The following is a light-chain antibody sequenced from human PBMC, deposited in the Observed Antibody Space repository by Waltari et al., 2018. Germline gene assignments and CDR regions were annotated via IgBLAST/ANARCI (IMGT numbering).Light chain of an antibody. CDR2: DAS. Sequence: EIVLTQSPGTLSLSPGERATLSCRASQSVTSDYLAWYRQKPGQAPRLLIYDASTRATGIPDRFSGSGSGTDFSLTISRLEPEDSVVYYCQQYGTPLGNSFGQGTTLEIK. V-gene: IGKV3-20*01. CDR1: QSVTSDY. CDR3: QQYGTPLGNS. J-gene: IGKJ2*03.